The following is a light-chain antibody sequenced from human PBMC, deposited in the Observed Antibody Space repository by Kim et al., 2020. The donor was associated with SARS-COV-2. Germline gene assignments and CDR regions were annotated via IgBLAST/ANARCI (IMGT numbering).Light chain of an antibody. J-gene: IGKJ5*01. Sequence: SPGERAILPCRASPSVSSSYLASYQHKPGQSPRLLIYGASSRATGVPDRLRGGGSGTDFTLTITRLEPEDFAVYYGQQYGRSPTTFGQGTRLEIK. CDR3: QQYGRSPTT. CDR2: GAS. CDR1: PSVSSSY. V-gene: IGKV3-20*01.